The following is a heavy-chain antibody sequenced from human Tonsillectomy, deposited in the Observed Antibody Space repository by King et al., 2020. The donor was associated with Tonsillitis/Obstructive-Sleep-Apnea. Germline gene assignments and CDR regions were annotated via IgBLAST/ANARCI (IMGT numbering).Heavy chain of an antibody. J-gene: IGHJ4*02. CDR2: IDPSDSYT. Sequence: QLVQSGAEVKKPGESLTISCKNSGYSFGNYWITWVRQMPEKGLEWMGRIDPSDSYTDYRPSFQGHVTISADKSISTAYLQWSTLKASDTAIYYCAIDGDYYFDYWGQGTLVTVSS. D-gene: IGHD3-10*01. CDR1: GYSFGNYW. CDR3: AIDGDYYFDY. V-gene: IGHV5-10-1*03.